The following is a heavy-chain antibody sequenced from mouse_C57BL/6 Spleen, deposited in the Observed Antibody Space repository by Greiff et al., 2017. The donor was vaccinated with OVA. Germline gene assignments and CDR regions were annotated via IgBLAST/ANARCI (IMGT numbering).Heavy chain of an antibody. V-gene: IGHV1-39*01. CDR2: INPNYGTT. J-gene: IGHJ3*01. D-gene: IGHD3-2*02. CDR3: ASRGAKTAQDTFAY. Sequence: VQLKQSGPELVKPGASVKISCKASGYSFTDYNMNWVKQSNGQSLEWIGVINPNYGTTSYNQKFKGKATLTVDQSSSTAYMQLNSLTSEDSAVYYCASRGAKTAQDTFAYWGQGTLVTVSA. CDR1: GYSFTDYN.